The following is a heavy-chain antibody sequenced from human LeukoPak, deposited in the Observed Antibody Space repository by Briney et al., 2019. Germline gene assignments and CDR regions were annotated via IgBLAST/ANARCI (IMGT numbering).Heavy chain of an antibody. D-gene: IGHD6-13*01. Sequence: SETLSLTCTVSGGSISGYYWSWLRQPPGKGLEWIGYIYYSGSTNYNPSLKSRVTISVDTSKNQFSLKLSSVTAADTAVYYCARAYSSSWDDAFDIWGQGTMVTVSS. J-gene: IGHJ3*02. V-gene: IGHV4-59*01. CDR2: IYYSGST. CDR1: GGSISGYY. CDR3: ARAYSSSWDDAFDI.